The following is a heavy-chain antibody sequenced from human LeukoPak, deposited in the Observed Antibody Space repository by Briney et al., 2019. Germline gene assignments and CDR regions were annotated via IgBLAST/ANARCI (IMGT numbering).Heavy chain of an antibody. CDR2: INQDGSEK. Sequence: PGGSLRLSCAASGVTFSSYWMSWVRQAPGKGLEWVANINQDGSEKYYVDSVKGRFTISRDNAKNSLYLQMNSLRAEDTAVYYCARDSRGFGELPDYWGQGTLVTVSS. V-gene: IGHV3-7*01. J-gene: IGHJ4*02. D-gene: IGHD3-10*01. CDR1: GVTFSSYW. CDR3: ARDSRGFGELPDY.